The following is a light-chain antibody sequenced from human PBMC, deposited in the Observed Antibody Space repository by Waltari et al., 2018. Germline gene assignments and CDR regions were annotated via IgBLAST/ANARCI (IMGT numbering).Light chain of an antibody. Sequence: EIVLTQSPGTLSLSPGERATLSCRASQSVSSSYLNWYQQKPGQPPRLLLYGASNRATGIPERFSGSGSGTDFTLTISRLKPEDFAVYYCQQFDGSLYTFGQGTKLETK. CDR3: QQFDGSLYT. J-gene: IGKJ2*01. CDR2: GAS. CDR1: QSVSSSY. V-gene: IGKV3-20*01.